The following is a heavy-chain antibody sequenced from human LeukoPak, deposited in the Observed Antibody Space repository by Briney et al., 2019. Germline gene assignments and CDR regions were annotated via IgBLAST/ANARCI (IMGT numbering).Heavy chain of an antibody. J-gene: IGHJ4*02. V-gene: IGHV4-4*07. Sequence: SETLSLTCSVSGGSISGYYWTWIRQPAGKGLEWIGRVYTSGSTHYNPSLKTRLTMSVDTSKNQFSLKLSSVTAADTAVYYCAKSTTVTDLGDYWGQGTLVTVSS. D-gene: IGHD4-17*01. CDR1: GGSISGYY. CDR3: AKSTTVTDLGDY. CDR2: VYTSGST.